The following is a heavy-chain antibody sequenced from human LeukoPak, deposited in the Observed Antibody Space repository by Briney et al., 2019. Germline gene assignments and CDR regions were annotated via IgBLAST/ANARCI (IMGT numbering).Heavy chain of an antibody. Sequence: SETLSLTCTVSGASISSYYWSWIRQPPGKGLEWIGYIYYSGSTNYNPSLKSRVTISVDTSKNQFSLKLSSVTAADTAVYYCAREDTAMWRNWFDPWGQGTLVTVSS. CDR3: AREDTAMWRNWFDP. J-gene: IGHJ5*02. CDR1: GASISSYY. CDR2: IYYSGST. D-gene: IGHD5-18*01. V-gene: IGHV4-59*01.